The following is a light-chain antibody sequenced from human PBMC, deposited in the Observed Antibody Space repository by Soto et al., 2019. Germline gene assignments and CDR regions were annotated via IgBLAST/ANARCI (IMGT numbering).Light chain of an antibody. CDR1: SSDVGGYNY. CDR3: SSYTSSITLA. J-gene: IGLJ1*01. Sequence: QSALTQPASVSGSPGQSITISCTGTSSDVGGYNYVSWYQQHPGKAPKLMIYEVSNRPSGVSDRFSGSKSGNTASLTISGLQAEDEADYYCSSYTSSITLAFGTGTKVTVL. CDR2: EVS. V-gene: IGLV2-14*01.